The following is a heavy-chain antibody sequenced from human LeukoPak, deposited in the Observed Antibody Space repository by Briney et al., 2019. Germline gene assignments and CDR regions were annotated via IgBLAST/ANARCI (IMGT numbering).Heavy chain of an antibody. Sequence: PSETLSLTCTVSGGSISSYYWSWIRQPAGEGLEWIGSIYSIGIANYNPALRSRVTMSVDTSKSQISLKLSSVTAADTAVYYCARTGEPYNWFDPWGQGTLVTVSS. V-gene: IGHV4-4*07. J-gene: IGHJ5*02. CDR2: IYSIGIA. CDR1: GGSISSYY. D-gene: IGHD1-1*01. CDR3: ARTGEPYNWFDP.